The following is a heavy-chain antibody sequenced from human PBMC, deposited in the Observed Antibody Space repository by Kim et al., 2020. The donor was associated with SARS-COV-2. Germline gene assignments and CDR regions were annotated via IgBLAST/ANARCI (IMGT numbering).Heavy chain of an antibody. Sequence: YSKKFQGGITLPRDTSASTAYMEVTSLRSEDTAVYYCARDPSTGWYYFDYWGQGTLVTVSS. D-gene: IGHD6-19*01. V-gene: IGHV1-3*01. J-gene: IGHJ4*02. CDR3: ARDPSTGWYYFDY.